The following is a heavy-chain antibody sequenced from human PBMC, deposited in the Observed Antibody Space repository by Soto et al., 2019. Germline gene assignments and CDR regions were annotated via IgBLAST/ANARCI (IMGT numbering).Heavy chain of an antibody. Sequence: GGSLRLSCAASGFTFSTYAMAWVRQAPGKGLEWVSGISGSGGSTYYADSVKGRFTISRDNSKNTLYLQMNSLRAEDTAVYYCAKRPLATVFGVAGNRFDPWGQGTLVTVSS. CDR2: ISGSGGST. D-gene: IGHD3-3*01. CDR3: AKRPLATVFGVAGNRFDP. CDR1: GFTFSTYA. V-gene: IGHV3-23*01. J-gene: IGHJ5*02.